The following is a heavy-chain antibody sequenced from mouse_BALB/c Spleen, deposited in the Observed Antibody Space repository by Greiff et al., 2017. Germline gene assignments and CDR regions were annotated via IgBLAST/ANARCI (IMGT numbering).Heavy chain of an antibody. Sequence: EVKVVESGGGLVQPGGSLKLSCAASGFTFSSYGMSWVRQTPDKRLELVATINSNGGSTYYPDSVKGRFTISRDNAKNTLYLQMSSLKSEDTAMYYCARDWGYGSFAYWGQGTLVTVSA. V-gene: IGHV5-6-3*01. CDR1: GFTFSSYG. J-gene: IGHJ3*01. CDR3: ARDWGYGSFAY. D-gene: IGHD1-2*01. CDR2: INSNGGST.